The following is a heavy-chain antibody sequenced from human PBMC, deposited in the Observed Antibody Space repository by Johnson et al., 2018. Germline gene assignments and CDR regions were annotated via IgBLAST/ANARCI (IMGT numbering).Heavy chain of an antibody. Sequence: QVQLVQSGGGFVQPGGSLRLSCAASGFSFRSYDMHWVRQAPGNGLEWVTVIPFDGSKTYYADSVKGRFTISRDNSRNTLYLQMNSLRAEDTAVYDCAKEGHGPGYYMDVWGKGTTVT. CDR1: GFSFRSYD. V-gene: IGHV3-30*18. CDR2: IPFDGSKT. CDR3: AKEGHGPGYYMDV. J-gene: IGHJ6*03. D-gene: IGHD3-10*01.